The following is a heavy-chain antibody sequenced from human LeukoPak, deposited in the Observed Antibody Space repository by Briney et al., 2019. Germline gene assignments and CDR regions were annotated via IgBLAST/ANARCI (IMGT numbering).Heavy chain of an antibody. Sequence: SQTLSLTCTVSGGSISSGGYYWSWIRQHPGKGLEWIGYIYYSGSTYYNPSLKSRVTISVDTSKNQFSLKLSPVTAADTAVYYCARDRQRRFGYWGQGTLVTVSS. CDR2: IYYSGST. V-gene: IGHV4-31*03. CDR3: ARDRQRRFGY. CDR1: GGSISSGGYY. J-gene: IGHJ4*02.